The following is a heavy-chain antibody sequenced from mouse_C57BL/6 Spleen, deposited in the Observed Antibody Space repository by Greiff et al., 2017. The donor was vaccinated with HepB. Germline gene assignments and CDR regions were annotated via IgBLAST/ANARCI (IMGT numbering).Heavy chain of an antibody. J-gene: IGHJ2*01. CDR3: ARGDALYYFDY. CDR2: IDPSDSET. CDR1: GYTFTSYW. Sequence: VQLQQSGAELVRPGSSVKLSCKASGYTFTSYWMHWVKQRPVQGLEWIGNIDPSDSETHYNQKFKDKATLTVDKSSSTAYMQLSSLTSEDSAVYYCARGDALYYFDYWGQGTTLTVSS. V-gene: IGHV1-52*01.